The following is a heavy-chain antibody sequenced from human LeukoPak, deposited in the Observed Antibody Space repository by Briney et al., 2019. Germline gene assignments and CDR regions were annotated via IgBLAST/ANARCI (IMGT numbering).Heavy chain of an antibody. J-gene: IGHJ3*02. V-gene: IGHV1-24*01. CDR2: FDPEKGET. D-gene: IGHD2-15*01. CDR3: STDAARHTDAFDI. Sequence: AASVKVSCKVSGYTLTGLFMHWVRQAPGKGPEWMGRFDPEKGETIYAQKFQGRVTMTEETSTDTAYMELGSLRSEDTAVYYRSTDAARHTDAFDIWGQGTMVTVSS. CDR1: GYTLTGLF.